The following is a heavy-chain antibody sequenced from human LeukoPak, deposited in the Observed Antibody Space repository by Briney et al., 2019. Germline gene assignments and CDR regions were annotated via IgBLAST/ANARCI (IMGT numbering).Heavy chain of an antibody. CDR3: ARDMVVNAIRTWYFDL. CDR2: ISSSSSYI. D-gene: IGHD2-21*01. V-gene: IGHV3-21*01. Sequence: PGGSLRLSCAASGFTFSSYSMNWVRQAPGKGLEWVSSISSSSSYIYYADSVKGRFTISRDNAKNSLYLQMNSLRAEDTAVYYCARDMVVNAIRTWYFDLWGRGTLVTVSS. CDR1: GFTFSSYS. J-gene: IGHJ2*01.